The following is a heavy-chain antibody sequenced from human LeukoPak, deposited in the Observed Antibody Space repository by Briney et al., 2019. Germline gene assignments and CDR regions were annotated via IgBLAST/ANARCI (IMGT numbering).Heavy chain of an antibody. V-gene: IGHV4-59*01. CDR1: GGSISSYY. D-gene: IGHD3-9*01. Sequence: SETLSLTCTVSGGSISSYYWSWIRQPPGKGLEWIGYIYYSGSTNYNPSLKSRVTISVDTSKNQFSLKLSSVTAADTAAYYCARVHSGGYDILTGYPQRYYFDYWGQGTLVTVSS. CDR3: ARVHSGGYDILTGYPQRYYFDY. J-gene: IGHJ4*02. CDR2: IYYSGST.